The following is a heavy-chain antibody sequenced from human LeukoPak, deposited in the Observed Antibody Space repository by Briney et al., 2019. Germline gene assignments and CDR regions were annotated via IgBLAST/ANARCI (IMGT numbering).Heavy chain of an antibody. CDR3: AKDSPYYDILTGYYPYPDAFDI. V-gene: IGHV3-23*01. CDR1: GFTFSSYA. D-gene: IGHD3-9*01. CDR2: ISGSGGST. J-gene: IGHJ3*02. Sequence: GGSLRLSCAASGFTFSSYAMSWVRHAPGKGLEWVSAISGSGGSTYYADSVKGRFTISRDNSKNTLYLQMNSLRAEDTAVYYCAKDSPYYDILTGYYPYPDAFDIWGQGTMVTVSS.